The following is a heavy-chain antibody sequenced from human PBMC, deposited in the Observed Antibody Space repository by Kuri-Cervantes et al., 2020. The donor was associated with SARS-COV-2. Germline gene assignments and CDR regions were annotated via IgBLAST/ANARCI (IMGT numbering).Heavy chain of an antibody. V-gene: IGHV3-30-3*02. CDR3: AKQPIETYCTNGVCYGAAFDI. Sequence: GGSLRLSCAASGFTFSSYAMHWVRQAPGKGLEWVAVISYDGSNKYYADSVKGRFTISRDNSKNTLYLQVNSLRAEDTAVYYCAKQPIETYCTNGVCYGAAFDIWGQGTMVTVSS. CDR2: ISYDGSNK. J-gene: IGHJ3*02. CDR1: GFTFSSYA. D-gene: IGHD2-8*01.